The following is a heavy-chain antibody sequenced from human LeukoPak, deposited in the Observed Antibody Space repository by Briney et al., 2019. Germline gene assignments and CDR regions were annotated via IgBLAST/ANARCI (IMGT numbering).Heavy chain of an antibody. V-gene: IGHV3-7*01. Sequence: PGGSLRLSCAASGFIFSSYWMSWVRQAPGKGLEWVANIKQDGSEKYYVDSVKGRFTISRDNAKNSLYLQMNSLRAEDTAVYYCARDSSGWYREYYMDVWGKGTTVTVSS. CDR3: ARDSSGWYREYYMDV. D-gene: IGHD6-19*01. CDR2: IKQDGSEK. J-gene: IGHJ6*03. CDR1: GFIFSSYW.